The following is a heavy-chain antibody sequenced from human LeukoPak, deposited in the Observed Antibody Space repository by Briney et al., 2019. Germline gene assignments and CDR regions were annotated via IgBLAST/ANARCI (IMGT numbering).Heavy chain of an antibody. CDR1: GFTFDDYG. D-gene: IGHD6-13*01. Sequence: PGGSLRLSCAASGFTFDDYGMSWVRQAPGKGLEWVSGINWNGGSTGYADSVKRRFTISRDYAKNSLYLQMNSLRAEDTALYYCARDRYSSSWLNWFDPWGQGTLVTVSS. CDR3: ARDRYSSSWLNWFDP. V-gene: IGHV3-20*04. CDR2: INWNGGST. J-gene: IGHJ5*02.